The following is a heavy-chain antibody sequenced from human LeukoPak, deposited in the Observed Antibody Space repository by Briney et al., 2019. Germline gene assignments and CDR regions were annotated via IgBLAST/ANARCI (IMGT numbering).Heavy chain of an antibody. V-gene: IGHV7-4-1*02. CDR3: ARAAYDYVWGSYLYYYYYMDV. Sequence: ASVKVSCKASGYTFTSYAMNWVRQAPGQGLEWMGWINTNTGNPTYAQGFTGRFVFSLDTSVSTAYLQISSLKAEDTAVYYCARAAYDYVWGSYLYYYYYMDVWGKGTTVTVSS. D-gene: IGHD3-16*02. CDR2: INTNTGNP. CDR1: GYTFTSYA. J-gene: IGHJ6*03.